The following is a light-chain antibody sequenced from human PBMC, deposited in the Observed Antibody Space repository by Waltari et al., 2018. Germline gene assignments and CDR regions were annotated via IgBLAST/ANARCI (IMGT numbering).Light chain of an antibody. J-gene: IGKJ2*01. CDR1: QSISNW. CDR2: KAS. Sequence: DIQMTQSPSTLSAFVGARVTITCRASQSISNWLAWYQQKPGNAPRLLIYKASTLESGVPSRFSGSGSGTEFTLTISSLQPDDIGSYYCQQYNSYSYTFGQGTKVEIK. CDR3: QQYNSYSYT. V-gene: IGKV1-5*03.